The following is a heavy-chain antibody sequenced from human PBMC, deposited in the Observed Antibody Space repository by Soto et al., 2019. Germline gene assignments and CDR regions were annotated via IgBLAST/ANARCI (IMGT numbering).Heavy chain of an antibody. J-gene: IGHJ5*02. Sequence: QVQLVQSGAEVKKPGASVKVSCRASGYTFTNFGVTWVRRAPGQGLEWMGWISAYTDTPNYAQTFQVRVTMTIDTSTSTAYMDLRSLTSDDTAVYYCARVIPGVEAWFDPWGQGTLVTVSS. CDR2: ISAYTDTP. CDR1: GYTFTNFG. D-gene: IGHD2-2*01. CDR3: ARVIPGVEAWFDP. V-gene: IGHV1-18*01.